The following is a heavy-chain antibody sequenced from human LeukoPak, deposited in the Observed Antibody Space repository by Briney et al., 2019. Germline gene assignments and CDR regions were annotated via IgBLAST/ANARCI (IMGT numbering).Heavy chain of an antibody. Sequence: GGSLRLSCAGSGFTFSTYWMSWLRQAPGKGLEWVANIRQDGGETYYVDSVKGRFTISRDNAKNSLYLQMTYLRAEDTAVYYCASYYSSSSYYYYGMDVWGQGTTVTVSS. CDR2: IRQDGGET. D-gene: IGHD6-13*01. CDR3: ASYYSSSSYYYYGMDV. V-gene: IGHV3-7*01. CDR1: GFTFSTYW. J-gene: IGHJ6*02.